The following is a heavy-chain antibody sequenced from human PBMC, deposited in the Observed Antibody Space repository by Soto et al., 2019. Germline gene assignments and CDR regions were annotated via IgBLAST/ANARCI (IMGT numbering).Heavy chain of an antibody. D-gene: IGHD3-10*01. J-gene: IGHJ6*02. CDR1: GDSVSSNSAG. CDR3: SGITWFRGMDV. Sequence: SPTLSLHCVISGDSVSSNSAGWNWIRQSPSRGLEWLGRTYYKSKWNNDYALSVKSRITINPDTSKNQFSLHLYSVTPEDTAVYYCSGITWFRGMDVWGQGTPVTVSS. V-gene: IGHV6-1*01. CDR2: TYYKSKWNN.